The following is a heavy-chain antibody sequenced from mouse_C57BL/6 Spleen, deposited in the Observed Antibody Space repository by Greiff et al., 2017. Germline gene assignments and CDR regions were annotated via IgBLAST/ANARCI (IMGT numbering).Heavy chain of an antibody. Sequence: VKLQESGPELVKPGASVKISGKASGYAFSSSWMNWVKQRPGKGLEWIGRVYPGDGDTNYNGKFKGKATLTADKSSSTAYMQLSGLTSEDSAVYFCASLRRGFAYWGQGTLVTVSA. J-gene: IGHJ3*01. CDR2: VYPGDGDT. CDR1: GYAFSSSW. CDR3: ASLRRGFAY. D-gene: IGHD2-12*01. V-gene: IGHV1-82*01.